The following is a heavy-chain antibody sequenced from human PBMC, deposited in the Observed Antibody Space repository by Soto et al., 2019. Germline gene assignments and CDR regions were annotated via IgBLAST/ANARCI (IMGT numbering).Heavy chain of an antibody. CDR3: ARLRGASLRFLEWLLSNWFDP. V-gene: IGHV4-39*01. Sequence: PSETLSLTCTVSGGSISSSSYYWGWIRQPPGKGLEWIGSIYYSGSTYYNPSLKSRVTISVDTSKNQFSLKLSSVTAADTAVYYCARLRGASLRFLEWLLSNWFDPWGQGTLVTVSS. D-gene: IGHD3-3*01. CDR2: IYYSGST. J-gene: IGHJ5*02. CDR1: GGSISSSSYY.